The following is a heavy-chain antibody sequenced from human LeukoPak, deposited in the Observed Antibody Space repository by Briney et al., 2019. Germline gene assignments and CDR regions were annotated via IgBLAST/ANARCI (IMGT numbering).Heavy chain of an antibody. CDR3: ATSFEYSSSAASY. V-gene: IGHV4-39*01. Sequence: PSETLSLTCTVSGGSISSSRYYWGWIRQPPGKGLEWIGSIYYSGSTYYNPSLKSRGTISVDTSKNQFSLKLSSVTAADTAVYYCATSFEYSSSAASYWGQGTLVTVSS. CDR1: GGSISSSRYY. CDR2: IYYSGST. D-gene: IGHD6-6*01. J-gene: IGHJ4*02.